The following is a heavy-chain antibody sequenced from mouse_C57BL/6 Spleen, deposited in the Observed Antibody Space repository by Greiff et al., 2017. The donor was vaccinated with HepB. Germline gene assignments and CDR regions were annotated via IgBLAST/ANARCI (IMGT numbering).Heavy chain of an antibody. CDR3: ARGEYYFDY. J-gene: IGHJ2*01. V-gene: IGHV1-59*01. CDR2: IDPSDSYT. CDR1: GYTFTSYW. Sequence: QVHVKQSGAELVRPGPSVKLSCKASGYTFTSYWMHWVKQRPGQGLEWIGVIDPSDSYTNYNQKFKGKATLTVDTSSSTAYMQLSSLTSEDSAVYYCARGEYYFDYWGQGTTLTVSS.